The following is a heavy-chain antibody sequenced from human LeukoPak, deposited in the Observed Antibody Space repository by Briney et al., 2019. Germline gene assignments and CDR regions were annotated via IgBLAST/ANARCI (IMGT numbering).Heavy chain of an antibody. CDR3: ARIQFLGYYGSDY. D-gene: IGHD3-10*01. Sequence: GASGKVSCKASGYTFTGYYMHWVRQAPGQGLEWMGWINPNSGGTNYAQKFQGRVTMTRDTSISTAYMELSRLRSDDTAVYYCARIQFLGYYGSDYWGQGTLVTVSS. CDR2: INPNSGGT. V-gene: IGHV1-2*02. J-gene: IGHJ4*02. CDR1: GYTFTGYY.